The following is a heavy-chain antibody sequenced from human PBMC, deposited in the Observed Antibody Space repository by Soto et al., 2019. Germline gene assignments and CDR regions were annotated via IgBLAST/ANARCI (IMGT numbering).Heavy chain of an antibody. Sequence: AAETLSLTCIVSGGSFSSYDWSWVRQSPGKGLEWVAYMSYTGNTNYYAALKSQVTISMDTSKNLLSLKLTSMTAADTAVYYCARDMDAGFTHYFDPWGQGTLVTVSS. CDR1: GGSFSSYD. J-gene: IGHJ5*02. CDR2: MSYTGNT. CDR3: ARDMDAGFTHYFDP. V-gene: IGHV4-59*01. D-gene: IGHD1-26*01.